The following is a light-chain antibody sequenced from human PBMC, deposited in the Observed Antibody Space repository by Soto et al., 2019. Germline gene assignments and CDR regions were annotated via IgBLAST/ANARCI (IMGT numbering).Light chain of an antibody. CDR1: QSLVYSEGNIY. V-gene: IGKV2-30*01. Sequence: DVVLTQSPLSLPVTLGQPASISCRSTQSLVYSEGNIYLNWFQQRPGQSPRRLIYKVSNRDSGVPDRFSGSGSGTDFTLKISRVEAEDVGVYYCMQGTHWPPITFGQGTRLEIK. J-gene: IGKJ5*01. CDR2: KVS. CDR3: MQGTHWPPIT.